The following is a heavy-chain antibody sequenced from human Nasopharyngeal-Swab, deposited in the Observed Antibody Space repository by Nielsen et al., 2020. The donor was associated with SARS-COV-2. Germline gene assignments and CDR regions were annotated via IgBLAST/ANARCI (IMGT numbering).Heavy chain of an antibody. Sequence: VRQAPGKGLEWVSAISGSGGSTYYADSVKGRLTISRDNSKNTLYLQMNSLRAEDTAVYYCAKVARDIVVVPAAMKAYYYYGMDVWGQGTTVTVSS. D-gene: IGHD2-2*01. V-gene: IGHV3-23*01. J-gene: IGHJ6*02. CDR3: AKVARDIVVVPAAMKAYYYYGMDV. CDR2: ISGSGGST.